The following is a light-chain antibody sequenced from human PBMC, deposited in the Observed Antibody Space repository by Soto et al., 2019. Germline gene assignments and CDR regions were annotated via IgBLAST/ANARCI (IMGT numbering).Light chain of an antibody. CDR2: GAS. V-gene: IGKV3-20*01. Sequence: EIVLTQSPGTLSLSPGERATLSCRAGQSVSSSYLAWYQQKPGQPPRLLIYGASSRATGIPDRFSGSGSGTDFTLTISRLEPEDVAVYYCQQYGSSPWTFGQGTKVEIK. CDR1: QSVSSSY. CDR3: QQYGSSPWT. J-gene: IGKJ1*01.